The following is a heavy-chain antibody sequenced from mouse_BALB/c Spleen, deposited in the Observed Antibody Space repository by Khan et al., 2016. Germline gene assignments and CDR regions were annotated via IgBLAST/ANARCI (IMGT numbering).Heavy chain of an antibody. V-gene: IGHV5-4*02. Sequence: EVELVESGGGLVKPGGSLKLSCAASGFTFSDYYMYWVRQTPEKRLEWVATISDGGSYTYYPDSVKGRFTISRDNANLYLQMSSLKSEDTAMYYCARDPNWYFDVWGAGTTVTVSS. J-gene: IGHJ1*01. CDR1: GFTFSDYY. CDR3: ARDPNWYFDV. CDR2: ISDGGSYT.